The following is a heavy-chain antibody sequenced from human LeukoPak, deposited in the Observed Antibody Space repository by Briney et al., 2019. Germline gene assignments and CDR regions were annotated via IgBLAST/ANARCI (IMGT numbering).Heavy chain of an antibody. Sequence: ASVKVSCKVSGYTLTELSMHWVRQAPGKGLDWMGGFDHEDGEKIYAQKFQGRVTMTEDTSTDTAYMELSSLRSEDTAVYYCATTPVRVRGVIIDYYFDYWGQGTLVTVSS. CDR1: GYTLTELS. D-gene: IGHD3-10*01. CDR2: FDHEDGEK. V-gene: IGHV1-24*01. J-gene: IGHJ4*02. CDR3: ATTPVRVRGVIIDYYFDY.